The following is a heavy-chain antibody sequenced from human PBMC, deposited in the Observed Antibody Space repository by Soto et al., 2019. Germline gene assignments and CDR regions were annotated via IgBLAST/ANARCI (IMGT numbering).Heavy chain of an antibody. CDR1: GVTLSSYG. J-gene: IGHJ3*02. CDR2: ISLDGSKE. Sequence: GGSLILSCAASGVTLSSYGMHWVRPAPGKGLEWVALISLDGSKEYYADSVKGRFPISRDNSKNTLYLQMNSLRGEDTAVYYCAKDRAVAGRSGAFDIWGQGTMVTVSS. CDR3: AKDRAVAGRSGAFDI. V-gene: IGHV3-30*18. D-gene: IGHD6-19*01.